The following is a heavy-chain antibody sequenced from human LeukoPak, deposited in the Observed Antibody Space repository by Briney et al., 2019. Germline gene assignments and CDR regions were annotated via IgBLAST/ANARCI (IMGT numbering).Heavy chain of an antibody. V-gene: IGHV3-74*01. D-gene: IGHD6-13*01. CDR3: ARSSSWYLYYFDY. CDR1: GFTFSSYW. CDR2: INPGGSSI. Sequence: PGGSLRLSCAASGFTFSSYWMHWVRQVPGKGLVWVARINPGGSSITYADSVKGRFTISRDNAKNTLYLQMDSLRAEDTGVYYCARSSSWYLYYFDYWGQGTLVTVSS. J-gene: IGHJ4*02.